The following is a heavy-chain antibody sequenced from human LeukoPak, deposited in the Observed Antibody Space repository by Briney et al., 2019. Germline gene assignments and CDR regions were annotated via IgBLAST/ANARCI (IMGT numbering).Heavy chain of an antibody. CDR1: GYTFTSYG. D-gene: IGHD5-12*01. Sequence: ASVKVSCKASGYTFTSYGISWVRQAPGQGLEWMGWISAYNGNTNYAQKLQGRVTMTTDTSTSTAYMELRSLRSDDTAVYYCASVDYSGYAFDSWGQGTLVTVSS. CDR2: ISAYNGNT. CDR3: ASVDYSGYAFDS. V-gene: IGHV1-18*01. J-gene: IGHJ4*02.